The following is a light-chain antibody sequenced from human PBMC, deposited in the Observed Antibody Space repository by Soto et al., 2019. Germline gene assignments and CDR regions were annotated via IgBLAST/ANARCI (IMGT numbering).Light chain of an antibody. CDR2: GAS. CDR3: QQYNNRPRT. CDR1: QSVSSN. J-gene: IGKJ1*01. V-gene: IGKV3-15*01. Sequence: LTQKPPTQALSPGERATLSCRASQSVSSNLAWYQQKPGQAPRLLIYGASTRATGIPARFSGSGSGTEFTLTISSLQSEDFAVYYCQQYNNRPRTFGQGIKV.